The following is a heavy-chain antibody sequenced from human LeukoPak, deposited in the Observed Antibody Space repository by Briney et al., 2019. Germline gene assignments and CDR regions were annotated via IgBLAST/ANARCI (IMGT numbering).Heavy chain of an antibody. CDR1: GYTLTELS. D-gene: IGHD6-13*01. Sequence: ASVKVSCKVSGYTLTELSMHWVRQAPGKGLEWMGGFDPEDGETIYAQKFQGRVTMTEDTSTDTAYMELSSLRAEDTAVYYCARDFGHSSRWDYWGQGTLVTVSS. CDR3: ARDFGHSSRWDY. V-gene: IGHV1-24*01. CDR2: FDPEDGET. J-gene: IGHJ4*02.